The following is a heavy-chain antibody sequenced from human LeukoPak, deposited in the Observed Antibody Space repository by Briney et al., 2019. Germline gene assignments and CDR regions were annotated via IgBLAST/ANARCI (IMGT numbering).Heavy chain of an antibody. CDR2: IYYSGKT. CDR1: GGSISNSY. Sequence: SETLSPPCTVSGGSISNSYWSWIRQPPGKGLEWIGYIYYSGKTNHNPSLKSRVTMSVDTSKNQFSLKLSSLTAADTAVYYCARLRDLYNVFEFWSQGGLVTVSS. J-gene: IGHJ4*02. D-gene: IGHD3-16*01. CDR3: ARLRDLYNVFEF. V-gene: IGHV4-59*12.